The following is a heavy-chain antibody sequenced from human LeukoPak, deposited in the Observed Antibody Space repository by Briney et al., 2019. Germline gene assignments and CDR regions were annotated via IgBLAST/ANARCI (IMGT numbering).Heavy chain of an antibody. J-gene: IGHJ4*02. CDR3: AREGRAGVVVITHGPGGFFDY. V-gene: IGHV3-20*04. CDR2: INWNGGST. Sequence: PGGSLRLSCAASGFTFDDYGMSWVRQAPGKGLEWVSGINWNGGSTGYADSVKGRFTISRDNAKNSLYLQMNSLRAKDTALYYCAREGRAGVVVITHGPGGFFDYWGQGTLVTVSS. D-gene: IGHD3-22*01. CDR1: GFTFDDYG.